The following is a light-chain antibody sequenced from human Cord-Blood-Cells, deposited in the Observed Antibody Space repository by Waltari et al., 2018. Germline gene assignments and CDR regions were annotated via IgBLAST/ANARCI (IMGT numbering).Light chain of an antibody. Sequence: DIQMTQSPSSLSASVGDRVTITCRASQGISNYLAWYQQKPGKVPKLLNYAAPTLQSGVPSRCSGSGSRTEFTLTISSLQPEDVATDYCQKYNSAPRTFGQGTKVEIK. CDR2: AAP. V-gene: IGKV1-27*01. J-gene: IGKJ1*01. CDR1: QGISNY. CDR3: QKYNSAPRT.